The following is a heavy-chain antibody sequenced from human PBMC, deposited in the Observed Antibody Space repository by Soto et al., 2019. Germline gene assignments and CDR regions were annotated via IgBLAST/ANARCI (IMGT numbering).Heavy chain of an antibody. D-gene: IGHD6-19*01. CDR3: ARDAYISGYYQFDY. CDR2: IHFDGSTT. J-gene: IGHJ4*02. V-gene: IGHV3-74*01. Sequence: GSLRLSCAASGFTFSNYWMHWFRQVPGKGLVWVSRIHFDGSTTHYADSVKGRFTISRDNAKNTLSLQMNSLRAEDTAVYYCARDAYISGYYQFDYWGQGTLVTVSS. CDR1: GFTFSNYW.